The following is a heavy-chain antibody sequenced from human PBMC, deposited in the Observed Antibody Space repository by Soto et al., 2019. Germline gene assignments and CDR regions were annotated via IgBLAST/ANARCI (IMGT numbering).Heavy chain of an antibody. CDR2: ISSSSSTI. CDR3: ARDGQRFLEWLLAAENYFDY. V-gene: IGHV3-48*02. D-gene: IGHD3-3*01. J-gene: IGHJ4*02. CDR1: GFTFSSYS. Sequence: PGGSLRLSCAASGFTFSSYSMNWVRQAPGKGLEWVSYISSSSSTIYYADSVKGRFTISRDNAKNSLYLQMNSLRDEDTAVYYCARDGQRFLEWLLAAENYFDYWGQGTLVTVSS.